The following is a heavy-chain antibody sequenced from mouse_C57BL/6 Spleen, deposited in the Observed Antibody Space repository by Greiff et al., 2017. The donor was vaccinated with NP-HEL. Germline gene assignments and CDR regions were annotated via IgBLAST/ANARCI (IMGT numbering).Heavy chain of an antibody. CDR2: ISSGSSTI. Sequence: EVKVVESGGGLVKPGGSLKLSCAASGFTFSDYGMHWVRQAPEKGLEWVAYISSGSSTIYYADTVKGRFTISRDNAKNTLFLQMTSLRSEDTAMYYCARPHDYDGDYYAMDYWGQGTSVTVSS. D-gene: IGHD2-4*01. J-gene: IGHJ4*01. CDR3: ARPHDYDGDYYAMDY. V-gene: IGHV5-17*01. CDR1: GFTFSDYG.